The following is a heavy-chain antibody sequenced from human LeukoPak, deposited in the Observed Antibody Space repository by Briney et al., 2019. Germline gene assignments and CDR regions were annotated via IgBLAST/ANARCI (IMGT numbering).Heavy chain of an antibody. CDR3: ARDSLYSGSYYYYYYMDV. V-gene: IGHV1-46*01. J-gene: IGHJ6*03. D-gene: IGHD1-26*01. Sequence: ASVKVSCKASGYTFISYYMHWVRQAPGQGLEWMGIINPSGGSTSYAQKFQGRVTMTRDMSTSTVYMELSSLRSEDTAVYYCARDSLYSGSYYYYYYMDVWGKGTTVTVSS. CDR1: GYTFISYY. CDR2: INPSGGST.